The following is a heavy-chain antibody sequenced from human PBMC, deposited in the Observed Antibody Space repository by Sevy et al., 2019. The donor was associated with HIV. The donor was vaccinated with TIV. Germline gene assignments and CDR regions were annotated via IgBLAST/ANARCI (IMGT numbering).Heavy chain of an antibody. CDR3: ARDNTILIGGNWFDP. J-gene: IGHJ5*02. Sequence: GGSLRLSCAASGFTFSSYWMSWVRQAPGKGLEWVANIKQDGSEKYYVDSVKGRFTISRDNAKNSLYLQMNSLRAEDTAVYYCARDNTILIGGNWFDPWGQGTLVTVSS. CDR1: GFTFSSYW. CDR2: IKQDGSEK. D-gene: IGHD3-9*01. V-gene: IGHV3-7*01.